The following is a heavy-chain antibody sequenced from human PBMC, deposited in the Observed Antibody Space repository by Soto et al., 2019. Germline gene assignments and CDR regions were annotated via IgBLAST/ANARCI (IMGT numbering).Heavy chain of an antibody. CDR3: AKDLLRYFDWSPLDY. Sequence: QVQLVESGGGVVQPGRSLRLSCAASGFTFSSYGMHWVRQAPGKGLEWVAVISYDGSNKYYADSVKGRFTISRDNSKNTLYLQMNSLRAEDTAVDYCAKDLLRYFDWSPLDYWGQGTLVTVSS. V-gene: IGHV3-30*18. CDR1: GFTFSSYG. J-gene: IGHJ4*02. D-gene: IGHD3-9*01. CDR2: ISYDGSNK.